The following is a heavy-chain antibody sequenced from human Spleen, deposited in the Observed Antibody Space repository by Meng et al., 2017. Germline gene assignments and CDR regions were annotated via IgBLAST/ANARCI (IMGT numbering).Heavy chain of an antibody. V-gene: IGHV3-13*01. J-gene: IGHJ6*02. Sequence: GESLKISCAASGFTFSSYDMHWVRQATGKGLEWVSAIGTAGDTYYPGSVKGRFTISRENAKNSLYLQMNSLRAGDTAVYYCARATVTPGAYYYGMDVWGQGTMVTVSS. CDR2: IGTAGDT. CDR3: ARATVTPGAYYYGMDV. CDR1: GFTFSSYD. D-gene: IGHD4-11*01.